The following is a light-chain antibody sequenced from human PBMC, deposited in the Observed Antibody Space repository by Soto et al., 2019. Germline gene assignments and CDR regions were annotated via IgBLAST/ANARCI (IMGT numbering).Light chain of an antibody. V-gene: IGKV3-20*01. CDR3: QQYGSSPT. CDR1: QSVSSNY. J-gene: IGKJ1*01. Sequence: EIVLTQSPGTLSLSPGERATLSCRSSQSVSSNYLAWYQQKPDQAPRLVIYDVSGRATGIPDRFSGSGSGTDFTLTISRLGPDDFAVYYCQQYGSSPTFGPGTKVEIK. CDR2: DVS.